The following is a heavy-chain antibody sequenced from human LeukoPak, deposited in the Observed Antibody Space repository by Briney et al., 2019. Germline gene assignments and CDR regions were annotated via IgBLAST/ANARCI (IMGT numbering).Heavy chain of an antibody. CDR1: GGSISSSSYY. J-gene: IGHJ4*02. V-gene: IGHV4-39*01. CDR3: ARLSTVTTESDY. Sequence: PSETLSLTCTVSGGSISSSSYYWGWIRQPPGKGLEWIGSIYYSGSTYHNPSLKSRVTISVDTSKNQFSLKLSSVTAADTAVYYCARLSTVTTESDYWGQGTLVTVSS. CDR2: IYYSGST. D-gene: IGHD4-17*01.